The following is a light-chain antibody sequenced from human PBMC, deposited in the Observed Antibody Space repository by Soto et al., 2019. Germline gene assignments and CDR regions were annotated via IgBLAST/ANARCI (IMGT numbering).Light chain of an antibody. CDR3: QRYGSPSWT. CDR1: QSVSSK. J-gene: IGKJ1*01. CDR2: GAS. V-gene: IGKV3-20*01. Sequence: EIVMTQSPATLSVSPGERATLSCRASQSVSSKLAWFQQKPGQAPRLLIFGASSRATGIPDKFSGSGSGTDFTLTISRLEPEDFAVYYCQRYGSPSWTFGQGTKVDIK.